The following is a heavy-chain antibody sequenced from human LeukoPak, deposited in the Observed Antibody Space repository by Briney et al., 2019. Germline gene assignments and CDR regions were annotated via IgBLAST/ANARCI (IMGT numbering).Heavy chain of an antibody. CDR1: GGSISSSIYF. Sequence: SETLSLTCTVSGGSISSSIYFWGWIRQPPGMGLEWIGSIHNSGSAYYNPSLKSRVTMSADTSKNQFSLRLTSVTAADTALYYCARSRGRAAAASSGFDSWGQGTLVSVSS. CDR3: ARSRGRAAAASSGFDS. J-gene: IGHJ4*02. V-gene: IGHV4-39*01. D-gene: IGHD6-13*01. CDR2: IHNSGSA.